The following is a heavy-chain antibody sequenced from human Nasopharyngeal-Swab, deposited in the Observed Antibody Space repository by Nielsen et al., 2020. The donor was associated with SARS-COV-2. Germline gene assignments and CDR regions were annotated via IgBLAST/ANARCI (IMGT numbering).Heavy chain of an antibody. CDR2: IYYSGST. D-gene: IGHD6-13*01. Sequence: SETLSLTCTVSGGSISSSSYYWGWIRQPPGKGLEWIGSIYYSGSTYYNPSLKSRVTISVDTSKNQFSLKLSSVTAADMAVYYCATEAAAGSDWFDPWGQGTLVTVSS. CDR1: GGSISSSSYY. CDR3: ATEAAAGSDWFDP. V-gene: IGHV4-39*07. J-gene: IGHJ5*02.